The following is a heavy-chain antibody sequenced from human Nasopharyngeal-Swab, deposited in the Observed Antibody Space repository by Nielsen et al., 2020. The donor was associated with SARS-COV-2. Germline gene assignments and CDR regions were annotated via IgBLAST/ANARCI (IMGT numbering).Heavy chain of an antibody. D-gene: IGHD6-13*01. CDR2: INTNTGNP. CDR3: ARATTEAAGDYYYYGMDV. Sequence: WVRQAPGQGLEWMGWINTNTGNPTYAQGFTGRFVLSLDTSVSTAYLQISSLKAEDTAVYYCARATTEAAGDYYYYGMDVWGQGTTVTVSS. V-gene: IGHV7-4-1*02. J-gene: IGHJ6*02.